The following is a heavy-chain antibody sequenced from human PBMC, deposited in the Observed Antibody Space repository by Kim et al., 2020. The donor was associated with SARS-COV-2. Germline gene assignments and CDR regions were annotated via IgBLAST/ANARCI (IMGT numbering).Heavy chain of an antibody. Sequence: GGSLRLSCAASGFTFSSYGMHWVRQAPGKRLEWVAVIWYDGSNKYYADSVKGRFTISRDNSKNTLYLQMNSLRAEDTAVYYCARLYYYGSGAGMDVWGQG. J-gene: IGHJ6*02. CDR2: IWYDGSNK. CDR3: ARLYYYGSGAGMDV. V-gene: IGHV3-33*01. D-gene: IGHD3-10*01. CDR1: GFTFSSYG.